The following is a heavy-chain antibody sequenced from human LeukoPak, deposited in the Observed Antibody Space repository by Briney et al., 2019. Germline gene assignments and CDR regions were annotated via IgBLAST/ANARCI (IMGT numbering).Heavy chain of an antibody. CDR2: IYYSGST. D-gene: IGHD3-9*01. CDR3: ARAQTDISTGYYLDY. V-gene: IGHV4-59*01. Sequence: SETLSLTCTVSGGSISSYYWSWIRQPPGKGLEWIGYIYYSGSTNYNPSLKSRVTISVDTSKNQFSLKLSSVTAADTAVYYCARAQTDISTGYYLDYWGQGTLVTVSS. CDR1: GGSISSYY. J-gene: IGHJ4*02.